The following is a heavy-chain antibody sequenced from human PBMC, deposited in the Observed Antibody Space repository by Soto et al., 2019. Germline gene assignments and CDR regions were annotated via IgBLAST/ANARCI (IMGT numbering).Heavy chain of an antibody. J-gene: IGHJ5*02. CDR1: GYTFTNYG. CDR3: ARDREYYDILTGLRTYNWFDP. Sequence: ASVKVSCKASGYTFTNYGITWVRQAPGQGLEWMGWISPYNGNTNYAQKFQGRLTMTTDTSTTTAYMELRSLRSDDTAVYYCARDREYYDILTGLRTYNWFDPWGQGTLVTVSS. CDR2: ISPYNGNT. D-gene: IGHD3-9*01. V-gene: IGHV1-18*04.